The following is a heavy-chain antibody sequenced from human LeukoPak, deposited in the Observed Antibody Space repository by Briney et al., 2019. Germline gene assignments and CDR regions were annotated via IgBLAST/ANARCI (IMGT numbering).Heavy chain of an antibody. CDR3: TAGYYSDSGVYYSTFAY. CDR2: ISGSSTYI. CDR1: GFTVSSNY. V-gene: IGHV3-48*02. J-gene: IGHJ4*02. D-gene: IGHD3-22*01. Sequence: GGSLRLSCAASGFTVSSNYMSWVRQGPGKGLEWLSYISGSSTYIYYADSVKGRFTISRDNAKNSLYLQMNSLRDEDTAVYYCTAGYYSDSGVYYSTFAYWGQGTLVTVSS.